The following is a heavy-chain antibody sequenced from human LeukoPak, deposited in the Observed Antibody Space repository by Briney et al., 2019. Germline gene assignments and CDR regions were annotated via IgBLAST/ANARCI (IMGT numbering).Heavy chain of an antibody. V-gene: IGHV3-30*02. CDR2: IQYDGSNI. D-gene: IGHD2-2*01. CDR1: GFTFSNYG. CDR3: VKGQLSEN. Sequence: PGGSLRLSCAVSGFTFSNYGMHWVRQAPGKGLEWVAFIQYDGSNIYYADSVKGRFTISRDNSKNTLYLQMHSLRGEDTAVYYCVKGQLSENWGQGTLVTVSS. J-gene: IGHJ4*02.